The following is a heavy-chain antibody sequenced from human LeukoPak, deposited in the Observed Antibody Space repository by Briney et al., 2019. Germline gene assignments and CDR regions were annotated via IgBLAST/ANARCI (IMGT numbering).Heavy chain of an antibody. V-gene: IGHV3-48*03. CDR3: VRDSELAGDRSEY. CDR1: GFTLSSYE. CDR2: ISPGVCT. J-gene: IGHJ4*02. D-gene: IGHD1-7*01. Sequence: GGSLRLSCAASGFTLSSYEMNWVRQAPGKGLEWVSHISPGVCTLYADSVKGRCSISRDDAKSSLFLQMNSLRAEDTAVYYCVRDSELAGDRSEYWGQGTLVTVSS.